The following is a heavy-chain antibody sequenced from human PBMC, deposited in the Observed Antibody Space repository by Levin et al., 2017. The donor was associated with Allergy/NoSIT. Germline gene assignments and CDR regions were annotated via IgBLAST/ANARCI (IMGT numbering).Heavy chain of an antibody. CDR2: VCYSGST. CDR1: GGSVFSGSYY. V-gene: IGHV4-61*01. CDR3: ARGLIITQGGSNYYYGVDG. Sequence: SETLSLTCTVSGGSVFSGSYYWSWIRQPPGKGLEYIGYVCYSGSTNYNPSLKSRVTLSMDTSKNQLSLKLSSVSAADTAVYYCARGLIITQGGSNYYYGVDGWGQGTPVTVSS. D-gene: IGHD3-10*01. J-gene: IGHJ6*02.